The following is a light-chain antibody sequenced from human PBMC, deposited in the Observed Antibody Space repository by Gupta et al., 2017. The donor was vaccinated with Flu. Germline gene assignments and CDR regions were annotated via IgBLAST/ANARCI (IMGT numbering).Light chain of an antibody. Sequence: WYQNHPGTAARLLIYNDNQRPSGVPDRFSGSKSGTSAYLAIGGLQSEEEDDYYCAAWDDSLTALSADGSLTGLWVFGGGTKLSVL. CDR3: AAWDDSLTALSADGSLTGLWV. CDR2: NDN. J-gene: IGLJ3*02. V-gene: IGLV1-44*01.